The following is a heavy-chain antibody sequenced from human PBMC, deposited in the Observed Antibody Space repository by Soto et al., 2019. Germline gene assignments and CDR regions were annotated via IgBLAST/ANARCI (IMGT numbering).Heavy chain of an antibody. D-gene: IGHD2-2*01. J-gene: IGHJ4*02. CDR1: XGSIRRGNXX. V-gene: IGHV4-31*03. CDR3: ARSIMP. CDR2: IFDSGST. Sequence: SETRSPTCTFSXGSIRRGNXXWTGIRQRPGKGLGWIGYIFDSGSTYYNPSLKSRVTISQDTSKNHFSLNLTSVTAADTAVYFCARSIMPWGQGTLVTVSS.